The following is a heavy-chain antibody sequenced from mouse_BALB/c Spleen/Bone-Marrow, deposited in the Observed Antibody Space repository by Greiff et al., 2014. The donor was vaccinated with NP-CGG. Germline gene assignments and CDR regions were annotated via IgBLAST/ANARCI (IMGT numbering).Heavy chain of an antibody. Sequence: EVKLQESGPELVKPGASVKMSCKASGYTFTSYVMHWVKQKPGQGLEWIGYINPYNDGTKYDERFKGKATLTSDKSSSTAYMELSSLTSEDSAVYYCARGSSWAMDYWGQGTSVTVSS. D-gene: IGHD1-1*01. CDR3: ARGSSWAMDY. V-gene: IGHV1-14*01. CDR1: GYTFTSYV. J-gene: IGHJ4*01. CDR2: INPYNDGT.